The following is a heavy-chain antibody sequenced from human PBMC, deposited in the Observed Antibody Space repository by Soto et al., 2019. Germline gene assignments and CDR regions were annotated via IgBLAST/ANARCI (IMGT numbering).Heavy chain of an antibody. J-gene: IGHJ5*02. V-gene: IGHV1-18*01. D-gene: IGHD1-1*01. CDR1: GYTFTSYG. CDR2: ISAYNGNT. CDR3: ARELEPEVNNWFDP. Sequence: ASVKVSCKASGYTFTSYGISWVRQAPGQGLKWMGWISAYNGNTNYAQKLQGRVTMTTDTSTSTAYMELRSLRSDDTAVYYCARELEPEVNNWFDPWGQGTLVTISS.